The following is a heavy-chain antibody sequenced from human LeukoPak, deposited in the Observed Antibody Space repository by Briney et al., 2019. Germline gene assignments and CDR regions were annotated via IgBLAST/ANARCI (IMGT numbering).Heavy chain of an antibody. CDR3: ARDHSKYCDFWSGYFTWFDP. CDR1: GGSISSGSYY. Sequence: SETLSLTCTVSGGSISSGSYYWSWIRQPAGKGLEWIGRIYTSGSTNYNPSLKSRVTISVDTSKNQFSLKLSSVTAADTAVYYCARDHSKYCDFWSGYFTWFDPWGQGTLVTVSS. V-gene: IGHV4-61*02. J-gene: IGHJ5*02. D-gene: IGHD3-3*01. CDR2: IYTSGST.